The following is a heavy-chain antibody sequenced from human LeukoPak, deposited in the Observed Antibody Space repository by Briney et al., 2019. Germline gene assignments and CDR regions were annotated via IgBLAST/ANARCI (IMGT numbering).Heavy chain of an antibody. CDR1: GGTFSSYA. V-gene: IGHV1-69*05. CDR2: IIPIFGTA. Sequence: SVKISCKASGGTFSSYAVSWVRQAPGQGLEWMGGIIPIFGTANYAQKFQGRVTITTDESTSTAYMELSSLRSEGTAVYYCARGQLMATILYYFDYWGQGTLVTVSS. CDR3: ARGQLMATILYYFDY. J-gene: IGHJ4*02. D-gene: IGHD5-24*01.